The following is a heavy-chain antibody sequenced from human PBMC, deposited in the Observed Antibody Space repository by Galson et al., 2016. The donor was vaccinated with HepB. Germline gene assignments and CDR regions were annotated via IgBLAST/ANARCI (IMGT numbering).Heavy chain of an antibody. Sequence: SVKVSCKASGYTFIYFGINWVRQAPGQGLECMGWINPYTGNTNYTQNLQGRVTMTTDTSTSTVYMELRSLRSDDTAVYFCARDRTRFRYTYRRVDSFDIWGQGTMVTASS. CDR1: GYTFIYFG. D-gene: IGHD5-18*01. CDR2: INPYTGNT. CDR3: ARDRTRFRYTYRRVDSFDI. J-gene: IGHJ3*02. V-gene: IGHV1-18*01.